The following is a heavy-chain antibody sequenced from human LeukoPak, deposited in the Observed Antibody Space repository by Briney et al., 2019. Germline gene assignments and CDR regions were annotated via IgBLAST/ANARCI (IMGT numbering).Heavy chain of an antibody. Sequence: GESLKISCKGSGYSFASSWIGWVRQMPGKGLECMGIIYPDDSDTRYSPSFEGQITISVDKSISTAYLQWSSLKASDTAVYYCARHGHCTNGVCYSNYYYHMDVWGKGTTVTVSS. CDR2: IYPDDSDT. J-gene: IGHJ6*03. CDR3: ARHGHCTNGVCYSNYYYHMDV. V-gene: IGHV5-51*01. D-gene: IGHD2-8*01. CDR1: GYSFASSW.